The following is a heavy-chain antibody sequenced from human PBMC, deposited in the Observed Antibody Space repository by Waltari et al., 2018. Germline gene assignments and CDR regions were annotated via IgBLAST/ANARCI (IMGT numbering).Heavy chain of an antibody. D-gene: IGHD6-13*01. CDR1: GYSFTSYW. CDR3: ARRGDSSLGVFDAFDI. CDR2: IYPVDSDT. J-gene: IGHJ3*02. V-gene: IGHV5-51*03. Sequence: EVQLVQSGAEVKKPGESLKISCKGSGYSFTSYWIGWVRQMPGKGLEWMGIIYPVDSDTRYSPSFQGQVTISADKSISTAYLQWSSLKASDTAMYYCARRGDSSLGVFDAFDIWGQGTMVTVSS.